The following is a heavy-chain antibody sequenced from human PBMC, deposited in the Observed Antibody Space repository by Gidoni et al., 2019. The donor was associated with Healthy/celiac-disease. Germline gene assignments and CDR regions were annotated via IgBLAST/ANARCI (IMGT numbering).Heavy chain of an antibody. D-gene: IGHD2-15*01. CDR2: INPSGGST. CDR1: GSTFPSYY. J-gene: IGHJ3*02. CDR3: ARGWVAANAFDI. Sequence: QVQLVQSGAEVKKPGASVKASCKASGSTFPSYYMHWVRQAPGQGLEWMGIINPSGGSTSYAHKFQGRVTLTRDTSTSTVYMELRSLRSEDTAVYYCARGWVAANAFDIWGQGTMVTVSS. V-gene: IGHV1-46*01.